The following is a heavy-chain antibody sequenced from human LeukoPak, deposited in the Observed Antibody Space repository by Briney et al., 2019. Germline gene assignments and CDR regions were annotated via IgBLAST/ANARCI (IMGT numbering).Heavy chain of an antibody. CDR3: ARDPEEGYFDY. Sequence: GGSLRLSCAASGFTFSSYWMHWVRQAPGEGLVWVSRIKTDGTTTSYADPVKGRFTISRDNAKNTLYLQMNSLRAEDTAVYYCARDPEEGYFDYWGQGTLVTVSS. CDR1: GFTFSSYW. CDR2: IKTDGTTT. V-gene: IGHV3-74*01. J-gene: IGHJ4*02.